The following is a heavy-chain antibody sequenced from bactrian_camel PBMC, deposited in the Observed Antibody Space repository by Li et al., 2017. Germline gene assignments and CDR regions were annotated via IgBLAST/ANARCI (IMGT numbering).Heavy chain of an antibody. CDR2: ISADGSI. J-gene: IGHJ4*01. V-gene: IGHV3S53*01. Sequence: HVQLVESGGGSVQAGGSLRLSCLVSGLTVVHVNSTCVGWFRQAPGKEREGVATISADGSINCTDSVKGRFTISRDNAKNTLYLQMTGLKPEDTAMYYCAALAYYSDGSDYTTPRYRYWGQGTQVTVS. D-gene: IGHD2*01. CDR3: AALAYYSDGSDYTTPRYRY. CDR1: GLTVVHVNSTC.